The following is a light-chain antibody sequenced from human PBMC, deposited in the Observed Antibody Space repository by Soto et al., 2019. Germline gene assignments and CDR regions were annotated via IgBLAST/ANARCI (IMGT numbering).Light chain of an antibody. Sequence: QSVMTQPPSVSAAPGQKVTISCSGSSSNIGGNSVSWYQQLPGTAPKLLIYDDNKRPSGIPDRFSGCKSGTSATLGITGFQTGDEADYYCGSFDSSLSAHVFGTGTNLTVL. J-gene: IGLJ1*01. CDR2: DDN. V-gene: IGLV1-51*01. CDR1: SSNIGGNS. CDR3: GSFDSSLSAHV.